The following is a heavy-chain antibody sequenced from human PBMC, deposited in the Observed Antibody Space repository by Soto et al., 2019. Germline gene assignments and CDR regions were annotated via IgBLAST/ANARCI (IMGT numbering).Heavy chain of an antibody. D-gene: IGHD2-15*01. J-gene: IGHJ5*01. Sequence: SETLSLTCTVSGGSISSGDYYWSWIRQPPGKGLEWIGYIYYSGSTYYNPSLKSRVTISVDTSKNQFSLKLSSVTAADTAVYYCARAAPRYCCGGSGSSESYSCGLRALVTVSS. V-gene: IGHV4-30-4*01. CDR1: GGSISSGDYY. CDR3: ARAAPRYCCGGSGSSESYS. CDR2: IYYSGST.